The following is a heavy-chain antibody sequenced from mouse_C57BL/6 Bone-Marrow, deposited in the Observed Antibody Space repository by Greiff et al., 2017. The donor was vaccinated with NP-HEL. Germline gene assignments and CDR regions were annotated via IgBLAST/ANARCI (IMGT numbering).Heavy chain of an antibody. V-gene: IGHV1-69*01. D-gene: IGHD1-1*01. Sequence: QVQLQQSGAELVMPGASVKLSCKASGYTFTSYWMHWVKQRPGPGLEWIGEIDPSDSYTNYNQKFKGKSTLTVDKSSSTAYMQLSSLTSEDSAVYYCARGVPLCTTVVPGFDYWGQGTLVTVSA. CDR2: IDPSDSYT. CDR1: GYTFTSYW. CDR3: ARGVPLCTTVVPGFDY. J-gene: IGHJ3*01.